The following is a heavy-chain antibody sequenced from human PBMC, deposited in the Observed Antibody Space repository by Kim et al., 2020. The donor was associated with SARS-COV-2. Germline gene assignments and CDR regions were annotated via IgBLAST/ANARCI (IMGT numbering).Heavy chain of an antibody. V-gene: IGHV4-38-2*02. CDR2: IYHSGST. D-gene: IGHD3-3*01. Sequence: SETLSLTCTVSGSSISSGYYWGWIRQPPGKGLEWIGSIYHSGSTYYNPSLKSRVTISVDTSKNQFSLKLSSVTAADTAVYYCARDGKASYDFWSGYYPNNWFDPWGQGTLVTVSS. J-gene: IGHJ5*02. CDR1: GSSISSGYY. CDR3: ARDGKASYDFWSGYYPNNWFDP.